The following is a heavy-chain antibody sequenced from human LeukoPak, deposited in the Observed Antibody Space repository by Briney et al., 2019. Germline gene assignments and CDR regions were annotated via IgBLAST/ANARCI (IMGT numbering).Heavy chain of an antibody. D-gene: IGHD3-22*01. V-gene: IGHV4-31*03. CDR3: ARVPKPYYYDSSGYWDAFDI. Sequence: PSETLSLTCTVSGGSISSGGYYWSWIRQHPGKGLEWIGYIYYSGSTYHNPSLKSRVTISVDTSKNQFSLKLSSVTAADTAVYYCARVPKPYYYDSSGYWDAFDIWGQGTMVTVSS. CDR2: IYYSGST. J-gene: IGHJ3*02. CDR1: GGSISSGGYY.